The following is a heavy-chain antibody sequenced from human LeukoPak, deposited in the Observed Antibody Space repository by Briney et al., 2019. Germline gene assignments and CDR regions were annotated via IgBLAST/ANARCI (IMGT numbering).Heavy chain of an antibody. Sequence: GGSLTLSCAASGFTFSSYWMHWVRQVPGKGLVWVTRINPGGSSITYADSVKGRFTISRDNAKHTLYLQMDSLRAEDTGVYYCARSNQADDYWGQGTLVTVSS. D-gene: IGHD1-14*01. CDR3: ARSNQADDY. CDR2: INPGGSSI. CDR1: GFTFSSYW. J-gene: IGHJ4*02. V-gene: IGHV3-74*01.